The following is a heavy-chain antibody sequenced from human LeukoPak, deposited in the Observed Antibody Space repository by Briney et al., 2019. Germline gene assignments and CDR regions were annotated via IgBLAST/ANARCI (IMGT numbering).Heavy chain of an antibody. CDR3: ARLFGRWLHTYYYGMDV. Sequence: PSETLSLTCTVSGGSVSSGSYYWSWIRQPPGKGLEWTGYIYYSGSTNYNPSLKSRVTISVDTSKNQFSLKLSSVTAADTAVYYCARLFGRWLHTYYYGMDVWGQGTTVTVSS. CDR2: IYYSGST. V-gene: IGHV4-61*01. CDR1: GGSVSSGSYY. J-gene: IGHJ6*02. D-gene: IGHD4-23*01.